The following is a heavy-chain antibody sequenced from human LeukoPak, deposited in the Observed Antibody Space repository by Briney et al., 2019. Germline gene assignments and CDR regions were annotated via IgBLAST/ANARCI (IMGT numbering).Heavy chain of an antibody. CDR3: ARGYDY. Sequence: SETLSLTCTVSGGSISGSHYYWAWIRQPPGKGLEWIGMINYSGNRYYNPSLWSRVTISVDTSTNQFSLNLNSVTAADTAVYYCARGYDYWGRGTLVAVSS. D-gene: IGHD3-22*01. CDR1: GGSISGSHYY. CDR2: INYSGNR. V-gene: IGHV4-39*01. J-gene: IGHJ4*02.